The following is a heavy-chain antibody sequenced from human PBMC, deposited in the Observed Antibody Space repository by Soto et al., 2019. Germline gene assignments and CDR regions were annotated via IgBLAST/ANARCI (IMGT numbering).Heavy chain of an antibody. CDR1: GFTFSTYA. V-gene: IGHV3-23*01. CDR3: AKGGYSWNAEYDF. D-gene: IGHD1-1*01. J-gene: IGHJ4*02. CDR2: ISGSGGST. Sequence: EVQLLESGGGLVQPGGSLRLSCAASGFTFSTYAMTWVRQAPGKGLEWVSAISGSGGSTYYADSVKGRLTISRDNSKNTLYWQMNSLRPEDTAVYYCAKGGYSWNAEYDFWCQGTLVTVSS.